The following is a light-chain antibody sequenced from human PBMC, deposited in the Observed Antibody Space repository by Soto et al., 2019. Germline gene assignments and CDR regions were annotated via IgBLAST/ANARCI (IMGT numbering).Light chain of an antibody. CDR1: QSVKIN. J-gene: IGKJ4*01. CDR2: GAS. V-gene: IGKV3D-15*01. CDR3: QQYKDWPPLT. Sequence: EIVMTQSPVTLSASPGERVTLSCRASQSVKINLAWYQQRPGQAPRVLIYGASNRASGIPDRFSGSGSGTDFTLTISSLEPDDFALYYCQQYKDWPPLTFGGGTRVEIK.